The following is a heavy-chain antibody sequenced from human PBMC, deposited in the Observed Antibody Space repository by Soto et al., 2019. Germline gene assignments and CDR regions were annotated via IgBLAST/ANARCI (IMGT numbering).Heavy chain of an antibody. V-gene: IGHV3-11*01. CDR3: ARDLGYYDSSGYFDD. CDR2: ISSSGSII. D-gene: IGHD3-22*01. CDR1: GFTVSAYQ. Sequence: GGALTLSPAPSGFTVSAYQMSWIRQAPGKGLEWVSYISSSGSIISYADSVRGRFTISRDNAKNSLYLQVNSLRAEDTAVYYCARDLGYYDSSGYFDDCRERPLFTV. J-gene: IGHJ4*02.